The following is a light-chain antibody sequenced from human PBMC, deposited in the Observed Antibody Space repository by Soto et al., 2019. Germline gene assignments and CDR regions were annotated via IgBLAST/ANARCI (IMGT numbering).Light chain of an antibody. CDR1: SSNIGNNA. CDR3: SAWDDSLNLWV. Sequence: QSVLTQPPSVSEAPRQRVTISCSGSSSNIGNNAVNWYQHLPGQAPKLLIFYDDLLPSGVSDRFSGSKSGTSASLAISRLQSEDEADYYCSAWDDSLNLWVFGGGTKLTVL. CDR2: YDD. V-gene: IGLV1-36*01. J-gene: IGLJ3*02.